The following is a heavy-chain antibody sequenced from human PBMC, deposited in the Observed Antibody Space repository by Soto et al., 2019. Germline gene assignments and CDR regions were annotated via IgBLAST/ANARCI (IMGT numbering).Heavy chain of an antibody. J-gene: IGHJ4*02. Sequence: SETLSLTCAVYGGSFSGYYWSWIRQPPGKGLEWIGEINHSGSTNYNPSLKSRVTISVDTSKNQFSLKLSSVTAADTAVYDCARQGSTSPYYYDSSGYYYDYWGQGTLVTFSS. CDR1: GGSFSGYY. CDR2: INHSGST. D-gene: IGHD3-22*01. CDR3: ARQGSTSPYYYDSSGYYYDY. V-gene: IGHV4-34*01.